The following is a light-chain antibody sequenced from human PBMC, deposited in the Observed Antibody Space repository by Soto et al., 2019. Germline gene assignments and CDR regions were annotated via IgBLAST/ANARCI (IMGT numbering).Light chain of an antibody. J-gene: IGLJ1*01. CDR1: GSDVGRYNS. CDR2: DVS. CDR3: TSYTISDTYV. Sequence: SVLTKPSSGYGFPGQSSTISCTGTGSDVGRYNSVSWYQQHPGKAPKLLIYDVSDRPSGASDRFSGSKSGNTASLTVSGLQAEDEADYYCTSYTISDTYVFGSGTKVTVL. V-gene: IGLV2-14*01.